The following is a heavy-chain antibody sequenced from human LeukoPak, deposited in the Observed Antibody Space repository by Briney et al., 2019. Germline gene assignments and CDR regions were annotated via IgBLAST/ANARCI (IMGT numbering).Heavy chain of an antibody. CDR2: IIPILGIA. Sequence: ASVKVSCKASGFTFTSFGFSWVRQAPGQGLEWMGRIIPILGIANYAQKFQGRVTITADKSTSTAYMELSSLRSEDTAVYYCARDSPEMATTYWYFDLWGRGTLVTVSS. V-gene: IGHV1-69*04. CDR3: ARDSPEMATTYWYFDL. CDR1: GFTFTSFG. D-gene: IGHD5-24*01. J-gene: IGHJ2*01.